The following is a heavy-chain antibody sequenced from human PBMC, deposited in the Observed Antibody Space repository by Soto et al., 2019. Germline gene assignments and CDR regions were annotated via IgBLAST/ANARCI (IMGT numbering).Heavy chain of an antibody. D-gene: IGHD3-16*02. CDR2: ISSSSSYI. Sequence: EVQLVESGGGLVKPGGSLRLSCAASGFTFSSYSMNWVRQAPGKGLEWVSSISSSSSYIYYADSVKGRFTISRDNAKNSLYLQMNSLRAEDTAVYYCARDPMITFGGGIVSGGFDPWGQGTLVTVSS. J-gene: IGHJ5*02. CDR1: GFTFSSYS. CDR3: ARDPMITFGGGIVSGGFDP. V-gene: IGHV3-21*01.